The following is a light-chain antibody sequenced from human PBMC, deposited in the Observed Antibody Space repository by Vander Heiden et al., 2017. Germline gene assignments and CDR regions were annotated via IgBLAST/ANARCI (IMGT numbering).Light chain of an antibody. CDR3: QGQARSSDQWV. CDR2: YDS. V-gene: IGLV3-21*04. Sequence: SYVLTQPPPWSVAPRTTARVPCWGNNIGSKSVHWYQQKPGQAPVLVVYYDSDRPSGIPERFSGSNDGNTATLTSSRVEAGDEADDYCQGQARSSDQWVFGGGTKLTVL. J-gene: IGLJ3*02. CDR1: NIGSKS.